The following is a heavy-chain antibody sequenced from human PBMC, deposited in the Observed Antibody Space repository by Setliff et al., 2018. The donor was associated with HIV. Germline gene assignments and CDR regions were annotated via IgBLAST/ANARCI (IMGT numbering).Heavy chain of an antibody. V-gene: IGHV1-2*02. Sequence: ASVEVSCKTFGYRFTDFYVNWVRQAPGQGLEWMGWIYPNTGGTNYAQKFQGRVTMTRDTSISTAYMELSRLRSDDTALYYCARSTTADWGQGTMVTVSS. CDR2: IYPNTGGT. CDR3: ARSTTAD. D-gene: IGHD4-17*01. J-gene: IGHJ4*02. CDR1: GYRFTDFY.